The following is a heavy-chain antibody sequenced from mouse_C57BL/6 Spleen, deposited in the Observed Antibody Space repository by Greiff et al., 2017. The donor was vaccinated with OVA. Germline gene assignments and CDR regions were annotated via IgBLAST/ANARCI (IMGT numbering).Heavy chain of an antibody. D-gene: IGHD1-1*01. J-gene: IGHJ4*01. CDR1: GFTFSSYA. CDR2: ISDGGSYT. Sequence: EVKLMESGGGLVKPGGSLKLSCAASGFTFSSYAMSWVRQTPEKRLEWVATISDGGSYTYYPDNVKGRFTISRDNAKNNLYLQMSHLKSEDTAMYYCARDYYGSSIYYAMDYWGQGTSVTVSS. V-gene: IGHV5-4*01. CDR3: ARDYYGSSIYYAMDY.